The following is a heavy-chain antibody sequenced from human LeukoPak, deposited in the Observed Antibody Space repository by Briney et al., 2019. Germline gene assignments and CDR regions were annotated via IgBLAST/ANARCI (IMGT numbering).Heavy chain of an antibody. CDR2: FDPDDGET. V-gene: IGHV1-24*01. Sequence: AASVKVSCKVSGYTLTELSMHWVRQAPGKGLEWMGGFDPDDGETIYAQKFQGRVTMTRDTSTSTVYMELSSLRSEDTAVYYCARDFQGYYYYGMDVWGQGTTVTVS. J-gene: IGHJ6*02. CDR1: GYTLTELS. CDR3: ARDFQGYYYYGMDV.